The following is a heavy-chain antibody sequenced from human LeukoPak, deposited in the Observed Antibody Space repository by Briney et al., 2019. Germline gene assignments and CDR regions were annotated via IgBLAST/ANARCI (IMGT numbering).Heavy chain of an antibody. CDR1: GGSISSYY. V-gene: IGHV4-39*07. D-gene: IGHD3-3*01. Sequence: PSETLSLTCTVSGGSISSYYWGWIRQPPGKGLEWIGSIYYSGSTYYNPSLKSRVTISVDTSKNQFSLKLSSVTAADTAVYYCARDYDPDSGFDYWGQGTLVTVSS. J-gene: IGHJ4*02. CDR3: ARDYDPDSGFDY. CDR2: IYYSGST.